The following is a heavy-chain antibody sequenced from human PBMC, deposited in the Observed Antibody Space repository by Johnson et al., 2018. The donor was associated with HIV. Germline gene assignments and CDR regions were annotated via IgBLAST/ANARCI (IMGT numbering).Heavy chain of an antibody. CDR1: EFTFSNYW. Sequence: VQLVGSGGGLVQPGGSLRLSCAASEFTFSNYWMHWVRQGLGKGLVWVSRIHWNGGNTGYADSVQGRFIISRDNAKNSLYLQMNSLRAEDTALYFCARDRVGSGGKGSFHIWGQVTMVTVSS. CDR3: ARDRVGSGGKGSFHI. D-gene: IGHD4-23*01. CDR2: IHWNGGNT. V-gene: IGHV3-74*01. J-gene: IGHJ3*02.